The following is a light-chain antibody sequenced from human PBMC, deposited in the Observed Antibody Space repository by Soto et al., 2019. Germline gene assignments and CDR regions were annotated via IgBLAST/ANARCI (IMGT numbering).Light chain of an antibody. J-gene: IGKJ4*01. CDR1: QDISSY. CDR2: AAS. V-gene: IGKV1-9*01. Sequence: IDVTQSPSSLSSSLGYRVTITFRASQDISSYLAWYQQKPGKAPTLLIYAASTLQSGVPSRFSGSGFGTDFTLTISSLQAEDFASCYCQQLRSYPSTFGGGTKVDIK. CDR3: QQLRSYPST.